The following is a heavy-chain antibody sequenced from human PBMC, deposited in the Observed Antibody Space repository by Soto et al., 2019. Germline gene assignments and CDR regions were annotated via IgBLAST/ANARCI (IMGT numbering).Heavy chain of an antibody. Sequence: ALRLSCAASGFTFENYAMHWVRQGPGKGLEWVSGLNWNSGDIGYADSVKGRFTISRDNAENSLYLQMNSLRAEDTAFYYCAKDMSGYPPYYFDYWGQGTLVTVSS. CDR1: GFTFENYA. D-gene: IGHD3-3*01. CDR3: AKDMSGYPPYYFDY. J-gene: IGHJ4*02. V-gene: IGHV3-9*01. CDR2: LNWNSGDI.